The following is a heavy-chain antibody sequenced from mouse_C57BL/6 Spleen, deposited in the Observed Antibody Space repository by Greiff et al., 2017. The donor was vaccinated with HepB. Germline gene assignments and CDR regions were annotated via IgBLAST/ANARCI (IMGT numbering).Heavy chain of an antibody. CDR2: IYPGNSDT. CDR1: GYTFTSYW. Sequence: VQLQQSGTVLARPGASVKMSCKTSGYTFTSYWMHWVKQRPGQGLEWIGAIYPGNSDTSYNQKFKGKAKLTAVTSASTAYMELSSLTNEDSAVYYCTRFITTVVATDYFDYWGQGTTLTVSS. CDR3: TRFITTVVATDYFDY. D-gene: IGHD1-1*01. J-gene: IGHJ2*01. V-gene: IGHV1-5*01.